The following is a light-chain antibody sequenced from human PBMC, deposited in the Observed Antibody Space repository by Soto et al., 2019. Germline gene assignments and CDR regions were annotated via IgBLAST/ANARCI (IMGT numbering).Light chain of an antibody. CDR1: QSVSSY. Sequence: EIVLTQSPATLSLSPGERATLSCRASQSVSSYLAWYQQKPGQAPRLLIYDASSRATGIPARFSGSGSGTDFTLTISSLEPKDFAVYYCQQRSNWPVTFGQGTKVEIK. CDR2: DAS. J-gene: IGKJ1*01. CDR3: QQRSNWPVT. V-gene: IGKV3-11*01.